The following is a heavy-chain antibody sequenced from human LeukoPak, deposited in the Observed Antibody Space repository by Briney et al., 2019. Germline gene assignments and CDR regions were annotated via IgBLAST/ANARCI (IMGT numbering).Heavy chain of an antibody. CDR3: TTTYYDFWSGYHPAHYYYYMDV. J-gene: IGHJ6*03. D-gene: IGHD3-3*01. V-gene: IGHV1-69*05. CDR2: VIPIFGTA. CDR1: GGTFSSYA. Sequence: ASVKVSCKASGGTFSSYAISWVRQAPGQGLEWMGGVIPIFGTANYAQKFQGRVTITTDESTSTAYMALSSLRSEDTAVYYCTTTYYDFWSGYHPAHYYYYMDVWGKGTTVTVSS.